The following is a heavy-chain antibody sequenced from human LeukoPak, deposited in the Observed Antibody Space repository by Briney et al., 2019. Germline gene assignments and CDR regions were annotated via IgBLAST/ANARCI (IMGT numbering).Heavy chain of an antibody. CDR2: IWYDGSNK. CDR1: GFTFSSYG. V-gene: IGHV3-33*01. J-gene: IGHJ4*02. D-gene: IGHD6-13*01. Sequence: GGSLRLSCAASGFTFSSYGMHWVRQAPGKGLEWVAVIWYDGSNKYYADSVKGRFTISRDNSKNTLYLQMNSLRAEDTAVYYCARERSSSWYLLDYWGQGTLVTVSS. CDR3: ARERSSSWYLLDY.